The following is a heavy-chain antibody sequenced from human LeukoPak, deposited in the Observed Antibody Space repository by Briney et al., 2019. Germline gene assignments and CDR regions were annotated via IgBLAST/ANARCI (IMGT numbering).Heavy chain of an antibody. Sequence: GGSLRLSCAASGFTFSSYEMNWVRQAPGKGLEWVAYISSSGRNIYYADSVKGRFTTSRDNAKNSLYLQMHSLRAEDTAVYYCARDSVMYYNIWTSRYYYGMDVWGQGTTVTVSS. D-gene: IGHD3-9*01. CDR1: GFTFSSYE. CDR3: ARDSVMYYNIWTSRYYYGMDV. J-gene: IGHJ6*02. V-gene: IGHV3-48*03. CDR2: ISSSGRNI.